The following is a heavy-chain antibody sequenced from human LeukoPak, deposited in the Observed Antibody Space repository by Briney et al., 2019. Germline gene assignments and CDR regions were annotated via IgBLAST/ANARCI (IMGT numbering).Heavy chain of an antibody. CDR2: IDWDDDK. J-gene: IGHJ4*02. V-gene: IGHV2-70*01. D-gene: IGHD5-18*01. CDR3: ARSNVDTAMVDFDY. Sequence: SGPTLVNPTQTLTLTCIFSGFSLSTSGMCVSWIRQRPGKALEWLALIDWDDDKYYSTSLKTRLTISKDASKNQVVLTMTNMDPVDTATYYCARSNVDTAMVDFDYWGQGTLVTVSS. CDR1: GFSLSTSGMC.